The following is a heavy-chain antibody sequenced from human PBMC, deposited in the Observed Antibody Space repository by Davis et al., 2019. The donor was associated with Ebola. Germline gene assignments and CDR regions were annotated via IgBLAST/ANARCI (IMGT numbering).Heavy chain of an antibody. CDR1: GGPFSGYY. Sequence: GSLRLSCTVYGGPFSGYYWSWIRQPPGKGLEWIGEINHSGSTNYNPSLKSRVTITVDTSKNQFSLKLSSVTAADTAVYYCHHDCSGGSCLQGFDYWGQGTLVTVSS. D-gene: IGHD2-15*01. CDR2: INHSGST. J-gene: IGHJ4*02. CDR3: HHDCSGGSCLQGFDY. V-gene: IGHV4-34*01.